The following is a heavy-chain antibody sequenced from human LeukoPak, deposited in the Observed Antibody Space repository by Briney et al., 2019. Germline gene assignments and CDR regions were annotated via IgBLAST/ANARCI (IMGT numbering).Heavy chain of an antibody. CDR1: GGSFSGYY. CDR2: MNPSGST. V-gene: IGHV4-34*01. CDR3: ARGRQDVTMIVVVMTAVSYYLDV. J-gene: IGHJ6*03. D-gene: IGHD3-22*01. Sequence: SETLSLTCAVYGGSFSGYYWTWIRQTPEKGLEWIGEMNPSGSTSYNPSLKSRVTISVDTSKNQFSLKLSSVTAADMAVYYCARGRQDVTMIVVVMTAVSYYLDVWGKGTTVAVS.